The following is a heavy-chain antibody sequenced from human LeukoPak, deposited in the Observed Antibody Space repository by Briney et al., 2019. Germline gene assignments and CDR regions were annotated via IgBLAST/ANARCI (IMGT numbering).Heavy chain of an antibody. CDR3: ARTITIFYYYYGMDV. Sequence: GGSLRLSCAASGFTFSSYGMHWVRQAPGKGLEWVAVISYDGSNKYYADSVKGRFTISRDNSKNTLYLQMSSLRAEDTAVYYCARTITIFYYYYGMDVWGQGTTVTVSS. CDR1: GFTFSSYG. CDR2: ISYDGSNK. D-gene: IGHD3-3*01. J-gene: IGHJ6*02. V-gene: IGHV3-30*03.